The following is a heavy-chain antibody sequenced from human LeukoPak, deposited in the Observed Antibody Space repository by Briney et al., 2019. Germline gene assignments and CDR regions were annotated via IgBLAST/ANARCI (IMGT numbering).Heavy chain of an antibody. J-gene: IGHJ5*02. CDR1: GYTFSSYG. CDR3: ARDLGDDLTTVTSGNWFDP. V-gene: IGHV1-18*01. CDR2: ISAYNGNT. Sequence: ASVKISCKASGYTFSSYGITWVRQAPGQGLEWMGWISAYNGNTNYVQKLQGRVTMTTDTSTSTAYMELRSLRSDDTATYFCARDLGDDLTTVTSGNWFDPWGQGTLVTVSS. D-gene: IGHD4-17*01.